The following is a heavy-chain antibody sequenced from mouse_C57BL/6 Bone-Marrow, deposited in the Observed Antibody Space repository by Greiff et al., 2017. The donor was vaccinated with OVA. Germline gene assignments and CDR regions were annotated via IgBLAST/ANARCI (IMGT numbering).Heavy chain of an antibody. D-gene: IGHD1-1*01. CDR1: GYTFTDYE. V-gene: IGHV1-15*01. J-gene: IGHJ1*03. CDR3: TRDGTTVVATDWYVDV. Sequence: QVQLQQSGAELVRPGASVTLSCKASGYTFTDYEMHWVKQTPVHGLEWIGAIDPETGGTAYNQKFKGKAILTADKSSSTAYMELRSLTSEDSAVYYCTRDGTTVVATDWYVDVWGTGTTVNVSS. CDR2: IDPETGGT.